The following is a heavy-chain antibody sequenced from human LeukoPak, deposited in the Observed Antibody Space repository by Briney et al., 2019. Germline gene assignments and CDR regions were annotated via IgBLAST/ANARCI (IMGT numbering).Heavy chain of an antibody. CDR3: ARTVDSSGWYGYFDL. CDR1: GGTFSSYA. Sequence: ASVKVSCKASGGTFSSYAISWVRQAPGQGLEWMGGIIPIFGTASYAQKFQGRVTITADKSTSTAYMELSSLRSEDTAVYYCARTVDSSGWYGYFDLWGRGTLVTVSS. CDR2: IIPIFGTA. J-gene: IGHJ2*01. D-gene: IGHD6-19*01. V-gene: IGHV1-69*06.